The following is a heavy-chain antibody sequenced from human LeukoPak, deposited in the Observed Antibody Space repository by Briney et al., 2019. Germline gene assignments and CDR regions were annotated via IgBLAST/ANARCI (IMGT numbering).Heavy chain of an antibody. CDR2: ISSNGGST. CDR1: GFSFSSYA. V-gene: IGHV3-64*04. CDR3: ARKGATLDY. D-gene: IGHD1-26*01. Sequence: SGGSLRLSCSASGFSFSSYAMHWVRQAPGKGLEYVSAISSNGGSTYYGDSVKSRFTISRDNAKNSLYLQMNSLRDEDTAVYYYARKGATLDYWGQGILVTVSS. J-gene: IGHJ4*02.